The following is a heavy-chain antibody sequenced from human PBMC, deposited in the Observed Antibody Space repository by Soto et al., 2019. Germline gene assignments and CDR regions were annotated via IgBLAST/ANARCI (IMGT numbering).Heavy chain of an antibody. V-gene: IGHV1-18*04. CDR3: ARDQVAVAGTDNWFDP. D-gene: IGHD2-15*01. CDR2: ISTYNGYT. CDR1: GYTFTAYG. J-gene: IGHJ5*02. Sequence: VQLLQSGAEVRKAGASVKVSCETSGYTFTAYGISWVRQAPGQGLEWMGRISTYNGYTKYAQKIQGRVTMTIDTSTSTAYMELRSLTSDDTAVYYCARDQVAVAGTDNWFDPWGQGTLVTVSS.